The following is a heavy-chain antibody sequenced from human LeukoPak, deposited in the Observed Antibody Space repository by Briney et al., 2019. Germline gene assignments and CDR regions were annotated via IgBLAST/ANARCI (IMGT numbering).Heavy chain of an antibody. Sequence: SETLSLTCTVSGGSISSYYWSWIRQPAGKGLEWIGRIYTSGSTNYNPSLKSRVTMSVDTSKNQFSLKLSSVTAADTAVYYCARGTPAAAALNWFDPWGQGTLVTVSS. V-gene: IGHV4-4*07. J-gene: IGHJ5*02. D-gene: IGHD6-13*01. CDR2: IYTSGST. CDR3: ARGTPAAAALNWFDP. CDR1: GGSISSYY.